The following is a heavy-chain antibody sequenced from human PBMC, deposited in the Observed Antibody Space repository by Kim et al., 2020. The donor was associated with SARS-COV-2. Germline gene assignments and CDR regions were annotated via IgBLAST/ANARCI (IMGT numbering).Heavy chain of an antibody. Sequence: SETLSLTCTVSGGSISSYYWSWIRQPPGKGLEWIGYIYYSGSTNYNPSLKSRVTISVDTSKNQFSLKLSSVTAADTAVYYCARAVGRKIFPYYFDYWGQGTLVTVSS. CDR2: IYYSGST. CDR1: GGSISSYY. CDR3: ARAVGRKIFPYYFDY. D-gene: IGHD2-15*01. V-gene: IGHV4-59*13. J-gene: IGHJ4*02.